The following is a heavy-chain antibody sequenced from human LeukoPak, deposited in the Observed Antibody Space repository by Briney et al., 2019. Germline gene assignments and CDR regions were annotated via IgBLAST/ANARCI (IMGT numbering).Heavy chain of an antibody. CDR2: IYTSGRT. J-gene: IGHJ5*02. V-gene: IGHV4-4*07. D-gene: IGHD1-14*01. CDR1: GGSISHYY. Sequence: KASETLSLTCTVSGGSISHYYWSWIRQPAGKGMEWIGRIYTSGRTNYKPSLKSRVTMSIDTSKDQFSLNVTSVTAADTAMYFCARERGTIVDSSGPTWFDAWGQGILVIVSS. CDR3: ARERGTIVDSSGPTWFDA.